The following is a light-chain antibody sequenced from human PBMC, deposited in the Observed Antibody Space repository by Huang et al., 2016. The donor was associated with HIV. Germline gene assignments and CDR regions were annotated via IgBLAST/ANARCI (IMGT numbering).Light chain of an antibody. V-gene: IGKV3-11*01. Sequence: EIILTQSPATLSLSPGERATLSCRASQSVGSYLAWYQQKPGQAPRLLIYDASNRATGIPARFSGGGSGTDFTLTIRGLEPDDFAVYFRQQRSNRTPTTFGQGTKVE. CDR2: DAS. CDR3: QQRSNRTPTT. J-gene: IGKJ1*01. CDR1: QSVGSY.